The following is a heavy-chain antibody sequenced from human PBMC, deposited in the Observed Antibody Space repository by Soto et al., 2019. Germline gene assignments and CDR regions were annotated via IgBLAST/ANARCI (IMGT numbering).Heavy chain of an antibody. V-gene: IGHV3-30-3*01. D-gene: IGHD3-3*01. CDR2: ISYDGDTQ. Sequence: QVQLEESGGGVVQPGRSLRLSCAASEFDFSNFAMHWVRQAPGKGLEWMAVISYDGDTQYYADSAKGRFTISRDNSKNTLYLQLNSLTTADTAVYSCVRGKWIFALRSPFDPWGQGTLVSVSS. CDR3: VRGKWIFALRSPFDP. J-gene: IGHJ5*02. CDR1: EFDFSNFA.